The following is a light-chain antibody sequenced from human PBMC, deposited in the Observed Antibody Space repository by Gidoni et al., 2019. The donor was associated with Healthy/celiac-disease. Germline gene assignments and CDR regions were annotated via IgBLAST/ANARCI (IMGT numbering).Light chain of an antibody. Sequence: IQLTQASSFRSAAVGARVTITCRASPGISSYLAWYQQKPGKAPKLLIYAASTMQSGVPSRFSGSGSGTEFTLTISSVQPEDFATYYCQQRNSYPRITFGQGTQLEIK. J-gene: IGKJ5*01. V-gene: IGKV1-9*01. CDR1: PGISSY. CDR2: AAS. CDR3: QQRNSYPRIT.